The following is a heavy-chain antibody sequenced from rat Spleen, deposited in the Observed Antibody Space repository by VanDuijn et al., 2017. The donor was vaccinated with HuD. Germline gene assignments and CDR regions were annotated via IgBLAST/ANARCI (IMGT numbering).Heavy chain of an antibody. CDR2: INYDGGGT. CDR3: TRVAYGWFAY. J-gene: IGHJ3*01. Sequence: EVQLVESGGGLVQPGRSLKLSCTASGFTFRNYGMAWVRQTLTKGLEWVASINYDGGGTHYRDSVKGRFTISRDNAKSTLYLQMNSLRSEDTATYYCTRVAYGWFAYWGQGTLVTVSS. CDR1: GFTFRNYG. D-gene: IGHD1-11*01. V-gene: IGHV5-20*01.